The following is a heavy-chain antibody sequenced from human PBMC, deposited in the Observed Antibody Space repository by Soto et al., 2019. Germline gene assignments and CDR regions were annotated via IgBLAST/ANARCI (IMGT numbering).Heavy chain of an antibody. CDR1: GYTFTSYI. CDR2: INPSGGST. V-gene: IGHV1-46*01. Sequence: QVLLAQSGAEVKKPGASVKVSCKTSGYTFTSYIIQWVRQAPGQGLEWVGMINPSGGSTNYAQKFLGRVTVTRDTSTSTVYMDLSSLRSEDTAVYYCGRVRTRDYWSGYSPVDIWGQGTMGTVSS. CDR3: GRVRTRDYWSGYSPVDI. J-gene: IGHJ3*02. D-gene: IGHD3-3*01.